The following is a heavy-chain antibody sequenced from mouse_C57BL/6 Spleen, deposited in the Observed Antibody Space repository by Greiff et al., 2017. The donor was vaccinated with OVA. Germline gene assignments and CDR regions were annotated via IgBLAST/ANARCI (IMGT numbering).Heavy chain of an antibody. Sequence: DVKLVESGGGLVKPGGSLKLSCAASGFTFSSYAMSWVRQTPEKRLEWVATISDGGSYTYYPDNVKGRFTISRDNAKNNLYLLMSHLKSEDTAMYYCARDSSWFAYWGQGTLVTVSA. CDR2: ISDGGSYT. J-gene: IGHJ3*01. CDR1: GFTFSSYA. CDR3: ARDSSWFAY. V-gene: IGHV5-4*01.